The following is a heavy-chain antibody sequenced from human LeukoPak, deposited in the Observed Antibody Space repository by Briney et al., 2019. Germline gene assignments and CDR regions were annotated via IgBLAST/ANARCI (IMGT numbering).Heavy chain of an antibody. CDR1: GYRFFNYG. J-gene: IGHJ4*02. D-gene: IGHD6-13*01. CDR3: VRDGGAAAGLDFDY. CDR2: ISTYNGQT. V-gene: IGHV1-18*01. Sequence: ASVKVSCKASGYRFFNYGFSWVRQAPGQGLEWMGWISTYNGQTNYAQNLQGRVTMTTDTSTSTGYMELRSLGSDDTAVYYCVRDGGAAAGLDFDYWGQGTLVSVSS.